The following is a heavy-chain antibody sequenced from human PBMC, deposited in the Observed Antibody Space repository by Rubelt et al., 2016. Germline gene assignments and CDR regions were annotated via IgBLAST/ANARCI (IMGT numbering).Heavy chain of an antibody. D-gene: IGHD3-3*01. CDR2: INTNTGNP. J-gene: IGHJ4*02. V-gene: IGHV7-4-1*02. Sequence: EWMGWINTNTGNPTYAQGFTGQFVFSLDTSVSTAYLQISSLKAEDTAVYYCARSRNRITIFGGTDYWGQGTLVTVSS. CDR3: ARSRNRITIFGGTDY.